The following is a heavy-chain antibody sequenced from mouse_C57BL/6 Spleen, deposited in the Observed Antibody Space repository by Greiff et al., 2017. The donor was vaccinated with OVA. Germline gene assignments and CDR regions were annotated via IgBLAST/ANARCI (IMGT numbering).Heavy chain of an antibody. V-gene: IGHV1-61*01. J-gene: IGHJ4*01. CDR3: AREGRYYYGSSLYYAMDY. D-gene: IGHD1-1*01. Sequence: QVQLQQPGAELVRPGSSVKLSCKASGYTFTSYWMDWVKQRPGQGLEWIGNIYPSDSETHYTQKFKDKATLPVDKSSSTAYMQLSSLTSEDSAVYYCAREGRYYYGSSLYYAMDYWGQGTSVTVSA. CDR2: IYPSDSET. CDR1: GYTFTSYW.